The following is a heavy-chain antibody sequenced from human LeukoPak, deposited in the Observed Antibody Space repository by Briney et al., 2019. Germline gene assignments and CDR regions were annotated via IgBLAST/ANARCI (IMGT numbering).Heavy chain of an antibody. J-gene: IGHJ6*02. D-gene: IGHD2-2*01. CDR2: IWYDGSNK. CDR1: GFTFSSYG. Sequence: GGSLRLSCAASGFTFSSYGMHWVRQAPGKGLEWVAVIWYDGSNKYYADSVKGRFTISRDNSKNTLYLQTNSLRAEDTAVYYCARDSSSRGSNMDVWGQGTTVTVSS. V-gene: IGHV3-33*01. CDR3: ARDSSSRGSNMDV.